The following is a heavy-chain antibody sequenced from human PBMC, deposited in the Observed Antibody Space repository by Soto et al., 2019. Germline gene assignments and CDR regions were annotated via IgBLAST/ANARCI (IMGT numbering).Heavy chain of an antibody. CDR1: GFSFSNYG. CDR3: VRGGFEEYFHYMDL. D-gene: IGHD3-10*01. J-gene: IGHJ6*03. Sequence: EVQLVESGGGLVQPGGSLRLSCVDSGFSFSNYGMHWVRQAPGKGLVWVSHINSDGSSTSYADSVKGRFTISRDNDKNTLYLQVNSLRVEDTAMYYCVRGGFEEYFHYMDLWGKGTTVTVAS. CDR2: INSDGSST. V-gene: IGHV3-74*01.